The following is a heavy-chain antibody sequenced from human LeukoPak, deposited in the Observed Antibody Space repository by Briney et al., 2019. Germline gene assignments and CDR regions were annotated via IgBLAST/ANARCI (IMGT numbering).Heavy chain of an antibody. CDR3: ARERQDDYSNWFDP. J-gene: IGHJ5*02. CDR2: LYSGEST. Sequence: GGSLRLSCVVSGFTVSTNYMFWVRQAPGKGLEWVSVLYSGESTSYADSVKGRFTISRDNSKNTLYLQMNSLRAEDTAVYYCARERQDDYSNWFDPWGQGTLVTVSS. CDR1: GFTVSTNY. V-gene: IGHV3-53*01. D-gene: IGHD4-11*01.